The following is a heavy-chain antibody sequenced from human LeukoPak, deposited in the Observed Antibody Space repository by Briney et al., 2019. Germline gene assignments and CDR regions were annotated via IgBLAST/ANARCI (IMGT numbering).Heavy chain of an antibody. CDR1: GFTFSSYW. Sequence: PGGSLRLSCAASGFTFSSYWMSWVRQAPGKGLEWVANIKQDGSEKYYVDSVKGRFTISRDNAKNSLHLQMNSLRAEDTAVYYCARDRALGWFDPWGQGTLVTVSS. D-gene: IGHD3-10*01. J-gene: IGHJ5*02. CDR3: ARDRALGWFDP. CDR2: IKQDGSEK. V-gene: IGHV3-7*01.